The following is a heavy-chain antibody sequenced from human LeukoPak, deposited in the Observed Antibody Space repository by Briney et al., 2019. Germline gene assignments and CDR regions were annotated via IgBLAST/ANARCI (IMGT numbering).Heavy chain of an antibody. Sequence: PGGSLRLSCAASGFTFSTYIMNWVRQAPGKGLEWVASISSSNSYIFYADSVKGRFTISRDNAKNSLYLQMNSLRAEDTAVYYCARALDSLYSSGWPSAGYWGQGTLVTVSS. CDR2: ISSSNSYI. D-gene: IGHD6-19*01. J-gene: IGHJ4*02. CDR1: GFTFSTYI. CDR3: ARALDSLYSSGWPSAGY. V-gene: IGHV3-21*01.